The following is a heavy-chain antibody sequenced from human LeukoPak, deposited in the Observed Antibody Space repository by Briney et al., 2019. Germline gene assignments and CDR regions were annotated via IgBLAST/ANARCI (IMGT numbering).Heavy chain of an antibody. Sequence: PSETLSLTCTVSGGSISSYYWSWIRQPPGKGLEWIGYIYYSGSTNYNPSLKSRVTISVDTSKNQFSLKLSSVTAADTAVYYCARQYGGYLGYWGQGTLVTVSS. CDR1: GGSISSYY. J-gene: IGHJ4*02. D-gene: IGHD3-22*01. V-gene: IGHV4-59*08. CDR3: ARQYGGYLGY. CDR2: IYYSGST.